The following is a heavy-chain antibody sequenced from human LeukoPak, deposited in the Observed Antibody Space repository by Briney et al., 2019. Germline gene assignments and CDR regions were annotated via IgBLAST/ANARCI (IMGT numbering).Heavy chain of an antibody. CDR1: GFTFSRYE. J-gene: IGHJ4*02. CDR2: ISSSGSTI. CDR3: AKSIVATIDFDY. D-gene: IGHD5-12*01. Sequence: GGSLRLSCAASGFTFSRYEMNWVRQAPGKGLEWVSYISSSGSTIYYADSVKGRFTISRDNAKNSLYLQMNSLRAEDTAVYYCAKSIVATIDFDYWGQGTLVTVSS. V-gene: IGHV3-48*03.